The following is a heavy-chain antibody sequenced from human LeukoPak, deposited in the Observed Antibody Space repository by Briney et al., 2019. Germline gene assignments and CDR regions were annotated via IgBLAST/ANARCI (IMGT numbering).Heavy chain of an antibody. CDR1: GGSISSYY. CDR2: IYYSGST. V-gene: IGHV4-59*01. D-gene: IGHD6-19*01. Sequence: KPSETLSLTCTVSGGSISSYYWSWIRQPPGKGLEWIGYIYYSGSTNYNPSFKSRVTISVDTSKNQFPLKLSSVTAADTAVYYCARGKAVAGMRPLDYWGQGTLVTVSS. J-gene: IGHJ4*02. CDR3: ARGKAVAGMRPLDY.